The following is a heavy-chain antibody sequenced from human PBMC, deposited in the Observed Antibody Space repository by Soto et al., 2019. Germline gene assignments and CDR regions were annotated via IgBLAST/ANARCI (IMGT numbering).Heavy chain of an antibody. CDR1: VGSIGGVGYS. V-gene: IGHV4-30-2*01. Sequence: SETLSLTCAVSVGSIGGVGYSWSWIRQPPGGGLEWIGYMYHSGTFLKSPSLKTRLTTSLDMSKNQFSLTLNSMTAADTAVYYCARAQFYSGSGNYNNLMFDAWGQGIQVTVSS. D-gene: IGHD3-10*01. J-gene: IGHJ5*02. CDR2: MYHSGTF. CDR3: ARAQFYSGSGNYNNLMFDA.